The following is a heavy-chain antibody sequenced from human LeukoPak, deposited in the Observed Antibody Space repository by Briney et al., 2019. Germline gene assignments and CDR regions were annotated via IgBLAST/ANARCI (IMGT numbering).Heavy chain of an antibody. CDR3: ARDRASESFDL. CDR2: IKPHVSAT. J-gene: IGHJ3*01. V-gene: IGHV3-7*03. Sequence: GGSLRLSCTVCGYLYCRNWMTGVREARGRGGEWVTSIKPHVSATYYFDSVKGRFTISRDNTTNSLYLQTNSVRAEDPAVYYCARDRASESFDLWGQGTMVTVSS. CDR1: GYLYCRNW.